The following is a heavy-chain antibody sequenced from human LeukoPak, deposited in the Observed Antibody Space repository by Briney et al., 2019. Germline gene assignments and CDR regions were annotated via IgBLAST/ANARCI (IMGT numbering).Heavy chain of an antibody. J-gene: IGHJ4*02. V-gene: IGHV3-30*03. D-gene: IGHD3-10*01. CDR2: TSSDLNVK. Sequence: GRSLRLSCAASGFTFSSYGMHWVRQAPGKGLEWVAVTSSDLNVKLYADSVKGRFTISRDNSRSTLYLQMNSLRPEDTAIYYCAREGYYGSGSPPSLYFDYWGLGTLVTVSS. CDR1: GFTFSSYG. CDR3: AREGYYGSGSPPSLYFDY.